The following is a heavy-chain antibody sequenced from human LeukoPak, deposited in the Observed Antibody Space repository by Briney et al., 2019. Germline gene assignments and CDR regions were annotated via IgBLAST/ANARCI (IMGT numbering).Heavy chain of an antibody. Sequence: SGRSLRLSCAASGFTFDDYAMHWVRHDPGKGLEWVSGISWNSGSIGYADSVKGRFTISRDNAKNSLYLQMNSLRAEDTALYYCAKDKGRWLQLPQDYWGQGTLVTVSS. D-gene: IGHD5-24*01. V-gene: IGHV3-9*01. J-gene: IGHJ4*02. CDR2: ISWNSGSI. CDR3: AKDKGRWLQLPQDY. CDR1: GFTFDDYA.